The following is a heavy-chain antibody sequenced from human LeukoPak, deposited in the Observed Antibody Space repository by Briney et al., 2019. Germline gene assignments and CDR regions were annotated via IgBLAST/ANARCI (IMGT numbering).Heavy chain of an antibody. CDR2: IWYDGSNK. Sequence: SGGSLRLSCAASGFTFSSYGMHWVRQAPGKGLEWVAVIWYDGSNKYYADSVKGRFTISRDNSKNTLYLQMNSLRAEDTAVNYCARDYYDSSGYPDYWGQGTLVTVSS. J-gene: IGHJ4*02. D-gene: IGHD3-22*01. CDR3: ARDYYDSSGYPDY. V-gene: IGHV3-33*01. CDR1: GFTFSSYG.